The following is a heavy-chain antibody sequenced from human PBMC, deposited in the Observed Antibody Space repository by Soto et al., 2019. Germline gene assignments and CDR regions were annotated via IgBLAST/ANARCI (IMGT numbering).Heavy chain of an antibody. J-gene: IGHJ5*02. Sequence: VGGIRKDPGKGLEWASYIVIGSDYTNYADSLKTRLTISKDTSKNQVVLTMTNMDPVDTATYYCARISSPSFERSHCTCSDPRRHRTPVPVFS. D-gene: IGHD6-13*01. CDR2: IVIGSDYT. V-gene: IGHV2-70*01. CDR3: ARISSPSFERSHCTCSDP.